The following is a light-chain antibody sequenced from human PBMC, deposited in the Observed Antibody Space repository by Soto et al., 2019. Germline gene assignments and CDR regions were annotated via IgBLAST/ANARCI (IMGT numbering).Light chain of an antibody. J-gene: IGKJ1*01. CDR1: QSVSSN. Sequence: EIVMTQSPGTLSVSPGERATLSCRASQSVSSNLAWHQQKPGQAPRLLIYGASTRATGVPARFSGSGSGTAFPPTTISLQAEDFATYYCQQYNNRPPGTFGQGTKVEI. CDR3: QQYNNRPPGT. V-gene: IGKV3-15*01. CDR2: GAS.